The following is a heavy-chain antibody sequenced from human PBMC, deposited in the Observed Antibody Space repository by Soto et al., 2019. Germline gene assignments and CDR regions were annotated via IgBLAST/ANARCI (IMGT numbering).Heavy chain of an antibody. CDR3: ASQRLLSGPGEGY. Sequence: PGGSLRLSCAASGFTFSSYSMNWVRQAPGKGLEWVSSISSSSSYIYYADSVKGRFTISRDNAKNSLYLQMNSLRAEDTAVYYCASQRLLSGPGEGYWGQGTLVTVSS. D-gene: IGHD3-3*01. CDR2: ISSSSSYI. V-gene: IGHV3-21*01. J-gene: IGHJ4*02. CDR1: GFTFSSYS.